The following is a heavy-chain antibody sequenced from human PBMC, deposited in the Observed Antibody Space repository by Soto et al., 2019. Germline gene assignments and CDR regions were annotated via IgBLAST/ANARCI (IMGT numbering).Heavy chain of an antibody. V-gene: IGHV2-5*02. CDR1: GFSLSTSGVG. CDR3: AHRQRTVYFDY. J-gene: IGHJ4*02. D-gene: IGHD4-17*01. CDR2: TYWDDDK. Sequence: QITLKESGPTLVKPTQTLTLTCTFSGFSLSTSGVGVGWIRQPPGKALEWLALTYWDDDKRYSPSLKSRLTISKDTSKTQVVLTMTSMDPVDTATYYCAHRQRTVYFDYWGQGTLVTVSS.